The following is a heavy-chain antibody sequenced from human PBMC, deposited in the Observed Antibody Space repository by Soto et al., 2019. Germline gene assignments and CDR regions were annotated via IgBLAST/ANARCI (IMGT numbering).Heavy chain of an antibody. CDR1: GGTFSSYA. D-gene: IGHD3-22*01. CDR3: ARDRLGYYYDSSGYLINYYYYYGMDV. Sequence: SVKVSCKASGGTFSSYAISWVRQAPGQGLEWMGGITPIFGTANYAQKFQGRVTITADESTSTAYMELSSLRSEDTAVYYCARDRLGYYYDSSGYLINYYYYYGMDVWGQGTTVTVSS. J-gene: IGHJ6*02. CDR2: ITPIFGTA. V-gene: IGHV1-69*13.